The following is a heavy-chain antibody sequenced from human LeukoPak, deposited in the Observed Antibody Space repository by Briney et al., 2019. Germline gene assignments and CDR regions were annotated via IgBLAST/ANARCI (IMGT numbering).Heavy chain of an antibody. CDR2: ISSSSSTI. Sequence: GGSLRLSCAASGFTFSNAWMNWVRQAPGKGLEWVSYISSSSSTIYYADSVKGRFTISRDNAKNSLYLQMNSLRAEDTAVYYCARDDYHDFWSGYYTHSVWGKGTTVTVSS. J-gene: IGHJ6*04. CDR1: GFTFSNAW. V-gene: IGHV3-48*01. D-gene: IGHD3-3*01. CDR3: ARDDYHDFWSGYYTHSV.